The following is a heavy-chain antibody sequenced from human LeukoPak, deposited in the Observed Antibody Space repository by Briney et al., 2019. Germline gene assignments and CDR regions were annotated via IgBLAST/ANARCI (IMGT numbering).Heavy chain of an antibody. Sequence: PSETLSLTCAVYGGSFSGYYWSWNRQPPGKGLEWIGEINHSGSTNYNPSLKSRVTISVDTSKNQFSLKLSSVTAADTAVYYCARPRLRWPLFDYWGQGTLVTVSS. J-gene: IGHJ4*02. D-gene: IGHD4-23*01. CDR3: ARPRLRWPLFDY. CDR2: INHSGST. V-gene: IGHV4-34*01. CDR1: GGSFSGYY.